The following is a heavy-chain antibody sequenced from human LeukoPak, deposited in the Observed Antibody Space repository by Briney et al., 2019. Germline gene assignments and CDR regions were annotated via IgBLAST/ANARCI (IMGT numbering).Heavy chain of an antibody. CDR2: INPDGGST. CDR3: ARAPRNSSTMLDY. J-gene: IGHJ4*02. V-gene: IGHV1-46*01. Sequence: APVKVSCKGSGYTFTSYWIQWVRQAPGQGLEWMGLINPDGGSTAYAHRFQGRVTMTRDTSTSTVYMDLSSLRSEDTAMYYCARAPRNSSTMLDYWGQGTLVTVSS. D-gene: IGHD6-13*01. CDR1: GYTFTSYW.